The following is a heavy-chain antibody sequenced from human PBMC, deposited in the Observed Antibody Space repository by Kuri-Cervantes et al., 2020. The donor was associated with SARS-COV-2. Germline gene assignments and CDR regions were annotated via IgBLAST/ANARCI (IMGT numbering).Heavy chain of an antibody. V-gene: IGHV3-33*01. CDR2: IWYDGSNK. J-gene: IGHJ6*02. CDR3: ARVGRQQWLVGSLGYYGMDV. CDR1: GFTFSSYG. Sequence: GESLKSSCAASGFTFSSYGMHWVRQAPGKGLEWVAVIWYDGSNKYYADSVKGRFTISRDNSKNTLYLQMNSLRAEDTAVYYCARVGRQQWLVGSLGYYGMDVWGQGTAVTVSS. D-gene: IGHD6-19*01.